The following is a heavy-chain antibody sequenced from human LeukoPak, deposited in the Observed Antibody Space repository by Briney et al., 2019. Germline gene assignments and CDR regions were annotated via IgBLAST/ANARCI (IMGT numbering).Heavy chain of an antibody. CDR1: GGSFSGYY. V-gene: IGHV4-34*01. CDR2: INHSGST. D-gene: IGHD2-2*01. J-gene: IGHJ5*02. CDR3: ARKGDIVVVPATFQIDP. Sequence: SETLSLTCAVYGGSFSGYYWSWIRQPPGKGLEWIGEINHSGSTNYNPSLKSRVTISVDTSKDQFSLKLSSVTAADTAVYYCARKGDIVVVPATFQIDPWGQGTLVTVSS.